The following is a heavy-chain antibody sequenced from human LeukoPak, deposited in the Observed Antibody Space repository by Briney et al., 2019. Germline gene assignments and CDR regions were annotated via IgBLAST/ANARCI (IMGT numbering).Heavy chain of an antibody. CDR1: GGSISSSSYY. Sequence: PSETLSLTCTVSGGSISSSSYYWGWLRQPPGKGLEWIGSIYYSGSTYYNPSLKSRVTISVDTPKNQFSLKLSSVTAADTAVYYCARDGTDYYYYYMDVWGKGTTVTVSS. CDR2: IYYSGST. J-gene: IGHJ6*03. D-gene: IGHD1-26*01. CDR3: ARDGTDYYYYYMDV. V-gene: IGHV4-39*07.